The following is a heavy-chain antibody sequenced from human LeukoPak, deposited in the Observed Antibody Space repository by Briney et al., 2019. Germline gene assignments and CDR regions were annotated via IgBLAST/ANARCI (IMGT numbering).Heavy chain of an antibody. D-gene: IGHD5-24*01. CDR3: AKGDGYNYDNWFDP. CDR1: GFTSSSYA. CDR2: ISGSGGST. V-gene: IGHV3-23*01. J-gene: IGHJ5*02. Sequence: GGSLRLSCAVSGFTSSSYALSWVRQAPGKGLEGGSGISGSGGSTYYADSVKGRFTTSRDNSKNTLYLQMNSLRGEDTAVYYCAKGDGYNYDNWFDPWGQGTLVTVSS.